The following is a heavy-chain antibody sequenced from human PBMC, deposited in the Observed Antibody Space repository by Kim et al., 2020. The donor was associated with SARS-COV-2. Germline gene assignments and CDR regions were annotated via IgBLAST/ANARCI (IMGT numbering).Heavy chain of an antibody. V-gene: IGHV3-7*03. CDR3: ARGARWGVPYYFDY. D-gene: IGHD3-16*01. Sequence: GGSLRLSCAASGFTFSSYWMSWVRQAPGKGLEWVANIKQDGSEKYYVDSVKGRFTISRDNAKNSLYLQMNSLRAEDTAVYYCARGARWGVPYYFDYWGQGTLVTVSS. J-gene: IGHJ4*02. CDR1: GFTFSSYW. CDR2: IKQDGSEK.